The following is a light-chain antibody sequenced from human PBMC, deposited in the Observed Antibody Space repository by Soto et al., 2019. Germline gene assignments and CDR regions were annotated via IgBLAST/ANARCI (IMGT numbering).Light chain of an antibody. CDR2: AAS. CDR1: QGISSY. Sequence: IQLTQSPSSLSASVGDRVTITCRASQGISSYLAWYQQKPGKAPKLLIYAASTLQSGVPSRFSGSGSGTEFTLTISSLQPDDFAVYYCQQYNTYWTFGQGTRWIS. CDR3: QQYNTYWT. J-gene: IGKJ1*01. V-gene: IGKV1-9*01.